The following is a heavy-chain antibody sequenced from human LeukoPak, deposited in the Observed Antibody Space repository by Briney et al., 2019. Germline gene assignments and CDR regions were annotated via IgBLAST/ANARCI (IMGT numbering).Heavy chain of an antibody. Sequence: GGSLRLSCAASGFTFSRYSMHWVRQAPGKGLEWVAVIPNEGSNKYYADSVKGRFTISRDNSKNTLYLQMNSLRAEDTAVYYCARDPYFDSSGYYDDYNYALDVRGQGTTVTVSS. CDR1: GFTFSRYS. D-gene: IGHD3-22*01. CDR2: IPNEGSNK. V-gene: IGHV3-30-3*01. J-gene: IGHJ6*02. CDR3: ARDPYFDSSGYYDDYNYALDV.